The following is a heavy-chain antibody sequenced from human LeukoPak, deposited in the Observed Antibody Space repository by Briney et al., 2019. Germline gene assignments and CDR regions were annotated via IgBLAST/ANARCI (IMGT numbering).Heavy chain of an antibody. CDR3: ARGIVVVPSYFDY. CDR2: INHSGST. CDR1: GGSFSGYY. J-gene: IGHJ4*02. Sequence: SEALSLTCAVYGGSFSGYYWSWIRQPPGKGLEWIGEINHSGSTNYNPSLKSRVTISVDTSKNQFSLKLSSVTAADTAVYYCARGIVVVPSYFDYWGQGTLVTVSS. V-gene: IGHV4-34*01. D-gene: IGHD3-22*01.